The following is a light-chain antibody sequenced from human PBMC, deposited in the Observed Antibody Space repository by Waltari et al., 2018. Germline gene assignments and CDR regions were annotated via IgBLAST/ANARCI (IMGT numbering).Light chain of an antibody. J-gene: IGKJ1*01. CDR1: QGISSR. Sequence: ASVGNRVTLTCRASQGISSRLAWYQQKPGKAPKLLIYDASSLHSGVPSRFSGSGSGTEFTLTISSLQPEDFATYFCQQVDSFPRTFGQGTKVEVK. CDR3: QQVDSFPRT. V-gene: IGKV1-12*01. CDR2: DAS.